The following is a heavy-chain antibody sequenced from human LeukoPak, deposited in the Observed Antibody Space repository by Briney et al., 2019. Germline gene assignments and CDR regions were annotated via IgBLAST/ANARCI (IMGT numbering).Heavy chain of an antibody. CDR1: GFTFSTYD. V-gene: IGHV3-30*02. Sequence: GGSLRLSCAASGFTFSTYDIHWVRQAPGKGLQWVAFIRYDGSNKYYADSVKGRFTISRDNSKNTLYLQMNSLRAEDTAVYYCAKGAQLYSGSYLDAFDIWGQGTMVTVSS. J-gene: IGHJ3*02. CDR2: IRYDGSNK. CDR3: AKGAQLYSGSYLDAFDI. D-gene: IGHD1-26*01.